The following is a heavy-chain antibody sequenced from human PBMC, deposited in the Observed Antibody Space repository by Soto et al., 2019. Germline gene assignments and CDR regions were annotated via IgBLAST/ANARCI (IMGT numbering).Heavy chain of an antibody. CDR3: ARGGDGYKHSYAGMDV. D-gene: IGHD1-1*01. CDR1: GGTFSSYT. CDR2: IIPIVGIA. Sequence: QVQLVQSGAEVKKPGSSVKVSCKASGGTFSSYTISWVRQAPGQGLEWMGRIIPIVGIANNAPKFQGRVTNTADKSTSTAYLELSSLRSEDTAVYYCARGGDGYKHSYAGMDVWGQGTTVTVSS. J-gene: IGHJ6*02. V-gene: IGHV1-69*02.